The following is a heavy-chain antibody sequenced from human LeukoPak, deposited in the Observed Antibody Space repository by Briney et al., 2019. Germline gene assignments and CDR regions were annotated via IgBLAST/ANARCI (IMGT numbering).Heavy chain of an antibody. CDR2: IYYSGST. J-gene: IGHJ4*02. V-gene: IGHV4-59*01. D-gene: IGHD3-16*01. Sequence: SETLSLTCTVSGGSISSYYWSWIRQPRGKGLEWIGYIYYSGSTNYNPSLKSRVTISVDTSKNQFSLKLSSVTAADTAVYYCARESDYGYYFDYWGQGTLVTVSS. CDR3: ARESDYGYYFDY. CDR1: GGSISSYY.